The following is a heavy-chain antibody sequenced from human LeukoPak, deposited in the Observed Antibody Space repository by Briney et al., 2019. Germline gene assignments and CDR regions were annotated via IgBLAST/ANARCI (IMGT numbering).Heavy chain of an antibody. CDR1: GYTFTSYD. Sequence: WASVKVSFKASGYTFTSYDINWVRQATGQGVEWMGWMNPNSGNTGYAQKFQGRVTMTRNTSISTAYMELSSLRSEDTAVYYCARGECSSTSCYDWFDPWGQGTLVTVSS. CDR2: MNPNSGNT. V-gene: IGHV1-8*01. CDR3: ARGECSSTSCYDWFDP. D-gene: IGHD2-2*01. J-gene: IGHJ5*02.